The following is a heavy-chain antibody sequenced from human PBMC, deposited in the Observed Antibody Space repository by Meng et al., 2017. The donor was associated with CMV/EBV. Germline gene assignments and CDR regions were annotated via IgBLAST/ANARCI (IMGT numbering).Heavy chain of an antibody. CDR1: AFSFSEYY. D-gene: IGHD3-16*01. V-gene: IGHV4-59*01. CDR3: VREELGNWFDP. J-gene: IGHJ5*02. CDR2: IYYSGST. Sequence: ESLKISCVASAFSFSEYYMTWIRQAPGKGLEWIGYIYYSGSTKYNPSLKSRVTISLDTSKNQFSLQLSSVTAADTAVYYCVREELGNWFDPWGQGSLVTVSS.